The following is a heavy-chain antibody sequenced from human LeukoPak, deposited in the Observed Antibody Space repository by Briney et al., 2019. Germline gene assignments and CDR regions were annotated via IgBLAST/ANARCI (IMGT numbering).Heavy chain of an antibody. Sequence: SQTLSLTCAISGDSVSSNNAAWDWITQSPSRGLEWLGRTYYKSKWFNDYAVSVKSRITINPDTSKNQFSLQLNSVTLEDTAVYYCARAGSSDSFDYWGQGTLVTVSS. D-gene: IGHD6-19*01. V-gene: IGHV6-1*01. CDR3: ARAGSSDSFDY. CDR2: TYYKSKWFN. J-gene: IGHJ4*02. CDR1: GDSVSSNNAA.